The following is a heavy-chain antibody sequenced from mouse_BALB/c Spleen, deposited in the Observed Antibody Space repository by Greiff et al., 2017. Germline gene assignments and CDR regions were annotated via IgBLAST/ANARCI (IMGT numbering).Heavy chain of an antibody. Sequence: EVKLVESGGGLVKPGGSLKLSCAASGFTFSDYYMYWVRQTPEKRLEWVATISDGGSYTYYPDSVKGRFTISIDNAKNNLYLPMSSLKSEDTAMYYCARGPLFTTATFMDYWGQGTSVTVSS. V-gene: IGHV5-4*02. J-gene: IGHJ4*01. CDR1: GFTFSDYY. D-gene: IGHD1-2*01. CDR3: ARGPLFTTATFMDY. CDR2: ISDGGSYT.